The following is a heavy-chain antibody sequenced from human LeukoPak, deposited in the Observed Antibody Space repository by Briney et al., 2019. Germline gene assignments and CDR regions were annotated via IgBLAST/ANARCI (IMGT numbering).Heavy chain of an antibody. CDR2: IYYSGST. J-gene: IGHJ4*02. CDR3: AGRRYCGGGSCSDY. V-gene: IGHV4-39*01. Sequence: SETLSLTCTVSGGSISSSNYYWGWIRQPPGKGLEWIGSIYYSGSTYHKPSLKSRVTIFVDTSKNQFSLKLSSVSAADTAVYYCAGRRYCGGGSCSDYWGQGTLVTVSS. D-gene: IGHD2-15*01. CDR1: GGSISSSNYY.